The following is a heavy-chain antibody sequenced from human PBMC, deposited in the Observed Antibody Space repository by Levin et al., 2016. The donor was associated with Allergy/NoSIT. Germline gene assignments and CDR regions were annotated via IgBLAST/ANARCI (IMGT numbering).Heavy chain of an antibody. Sequence: GESLKISCAASGFTFSSYWMSWVRQAPGKGLEWVANIKEDGSEKYYVDSVKGRFTISRDNAKNSLFLQMNSLRAEDTAVYYCAREGSRGGFHFDYWGQGTLVTVSS. CDR3: AREGSRGGFHFDY. CDR1: GFTFSSYW. D-gene: IGHD6-13*01. J-gene: IGHJ4*01. V-gene: IGHV3-7*01. CDR2: IKEDGSEK.